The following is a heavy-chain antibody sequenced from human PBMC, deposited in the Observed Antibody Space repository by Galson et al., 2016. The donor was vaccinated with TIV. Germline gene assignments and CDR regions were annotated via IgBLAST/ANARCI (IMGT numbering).Heavy chain of an antibody. CDR2: IYYSGNI. CDR1: GYAIKSGYY. Sequence: LSLTCAVSGYAIKSGYYWGWIRQPPGKGLQWIGSIYYSGNIYSNPSLKSRLTISLDTSQNHISLKLNSVTAPDTAVYYCMREGSTVTMHHYFGVDVSGQGTTVIVSS. CDR3: MREGSTVTMHHYFGVDV. J-gene: IGHJ6*01. V-gene: IGHV4-38-2*02. D-gene: IGHD4-17*01.